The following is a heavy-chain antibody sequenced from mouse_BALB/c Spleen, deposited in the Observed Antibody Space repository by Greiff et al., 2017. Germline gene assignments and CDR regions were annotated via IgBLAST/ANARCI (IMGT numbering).Heavy chain of an antibody. D-gene: IGHD1-1*02. J-gene: IGHJ1*01. CDR3: AKEVGTNWYFDV. Sequence: EVMLVESGGGLVKPGGSLKLSCAASGFTFSDYYMYWVRQTPEKRLEWVATISDGGSYTYYPDSVKGRFTISRDNAKNNLYLQMSSLKSEDTAIYYCAKEVGTNWYFDVWGAGTTVTVSS. CDR1: GFTFSDYY. CDR2: ISDGGSYT. V-gene: IGHV5-4*02.